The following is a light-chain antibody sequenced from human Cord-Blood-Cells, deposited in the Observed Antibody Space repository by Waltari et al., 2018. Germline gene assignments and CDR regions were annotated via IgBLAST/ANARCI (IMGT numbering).Light chain of an antibody. CDR1: QSISSY. CDR2: AAP. J-gene: IGKJ3*01. V-gene: IGKV1-39*01. Sequence: DIQMTQSPSSLSASVGDRVTITCRASQSISSYLNWYQQKPEKAPKLLIYAAPSLQSGVTSRFSSSGSGTDVTLTINSLQPQDFAAYYCQQSYSTSRHKVTFGPGTKVDIK. CDR3: QQSYSTSRHKVT.